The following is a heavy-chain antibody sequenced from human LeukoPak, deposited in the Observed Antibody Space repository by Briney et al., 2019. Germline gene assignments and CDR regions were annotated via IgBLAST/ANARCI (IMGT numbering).Heavy chain of an antibody. J-gene: IGHJ6*02. V-gene: IGHV1-69*04. CDR2: IIPILGIA. CDR1: GGTFSSYA. CDR3: ARDLDILTGYYRYYYYGMDV. D-gene: IGHD3-9*01. Sequence: GASVKVSCKASGGTFSSYAISWGRQAPGQGLEWMGRIIPILGIANYAQKFQGRVTITADKSTSTAYMELSSLRSEDTAVYYCARDLDILTGYYRYYYYGMDVWGQGTTVTVSS.